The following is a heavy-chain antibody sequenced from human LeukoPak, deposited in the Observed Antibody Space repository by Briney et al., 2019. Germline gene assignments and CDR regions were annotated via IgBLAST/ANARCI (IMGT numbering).Heavy chain of an antibody. CDR1: GYTFTSYG. D-gene: IGHD6-19*01. CDR2: INAYNGNT. Sequence: ASLKLSCKASGYTFTSYGISWVRQAPGQGLEWMGWINAYNGNTKYAQKIHGRVTITTDTSTSTAYMEVRSLTSDDTAVYYCAGDLKRAVAGTDLGVDYWGQGTLVTVSS. V-gene: IGHV1-18*01. J-gene: IGHJ4*02. CDR3: AGDLKRAVAGTDLGVDY.